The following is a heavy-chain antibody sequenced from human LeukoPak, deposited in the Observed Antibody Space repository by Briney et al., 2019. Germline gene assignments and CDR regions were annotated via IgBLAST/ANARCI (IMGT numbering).Heavy chain of an antibody. V-gene: IGHV3-23*01. CDR3: AKVSTRYSGSYPDAFDI. J-gene: IGHJ3*02. CDR1: GFTFSSYA. Sequence: GGSLRLSCAASGFTFSSYAMSWVRQAPGQGLERVSVISGSGGSTHYADSVKGRFTISRDNSKNTLYLQMNRLRAEDTGVYYCAKVSTRYSGSYPDAFDIWGQGTMVTVSS. CDR2: ISGSGGST. D-gene: IGHD1-26*01.